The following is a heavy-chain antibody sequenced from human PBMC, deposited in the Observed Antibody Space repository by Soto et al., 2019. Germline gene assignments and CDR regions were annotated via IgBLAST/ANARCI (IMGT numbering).Heavy chain of an antibody. J-gene: IGHJ6*02. CDR3: ARDLWGYCGTDCYPLDV. CDR1: GGSISGYY. D-gene: IGHD2-21*02. Sequence: SEPLSLTCTVSGGSISGYYWSWVGQPPGKGLEWIGYMYNTGSTVYNPSFKSRVTISVDTSKNQFSLKLNSVTAADTAVYYCARDLWGYCGTDCYPLDVWGQGTTVT. V-gene: IGHV4-59*01. CDR2: MYNTGST.